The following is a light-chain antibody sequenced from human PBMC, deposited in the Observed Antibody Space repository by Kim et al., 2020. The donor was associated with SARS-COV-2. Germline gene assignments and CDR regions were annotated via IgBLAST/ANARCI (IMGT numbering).Light chain of an antibody. J-gene: IGLJ2*01. CDR1: NIGSKS. CDR3: QVWDSSSDPHVV. CDR2: YDS. V-gene: IGLV3-21*04. Sequence: PVKTARITCGGNNIGSKSVTWYRQKPGQAPVLVIYYDSDRPSGIPERFSGSNSGNTATLTISRVEAGDEADYYCQVWDSSSDPHVVFGGGTQLTVL.